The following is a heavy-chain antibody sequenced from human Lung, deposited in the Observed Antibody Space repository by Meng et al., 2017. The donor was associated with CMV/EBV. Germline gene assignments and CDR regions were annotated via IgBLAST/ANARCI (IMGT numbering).Heavy chain of an antibody. Sequence: SVKVSXKASGGTFSSYAISWVRQAPGQGLEWMGGIIPIFGTANNAQKFQGRVTITTDESTSTAYMELISLRSEDTAVYYCARGWLGGYDYYYGMDVWGQGTTVTVSS. CDR1: GGTFSSYA. CDR3: ARGWLGGYDYYYGMDV. CDR2: IIPIFGTA. D-gene: IGHD2-15*01. J-gene: IGHJ6*02. V-gene: IGHV1-69*05.